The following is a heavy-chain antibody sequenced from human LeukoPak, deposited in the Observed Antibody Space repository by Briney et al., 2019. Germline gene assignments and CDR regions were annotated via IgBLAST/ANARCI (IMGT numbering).Heavy chain of an antibody. CDR2: IKQDGSEK. Sequence: PGGSLRLSCAASGFTFSSYSMNWVRQAPGKGLEWVANIKQDGSEKYYVDSVKGRFTISRDNARNSLYLQMNSLRAEDTAVYYCARNTAFDVWGQGTMVTVSS. D-gene: IGHD1/OR15-1a*01. J-gene: IGHJ3*01. CDR3: ARNTAFDV. CDR1: GFTFSSYS. V-gene: IGHV3-7*01.